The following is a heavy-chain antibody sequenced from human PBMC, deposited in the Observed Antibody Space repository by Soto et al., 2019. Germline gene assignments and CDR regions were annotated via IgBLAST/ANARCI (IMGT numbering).Heavy chain of an antibody. Sequence: PGGSLRLSCAASGFTFSSYAMHWVRQAPGKGLEWVAVISYDGSNKYYADSVKGRFTISRDNSKNTLYLQMNSLRAEYTAVYYCARPYYDFWSGPSGVYYYYGMDVWGQGTTVTSP. J-gene: IGHJ6*02. CDR2: ISYDGSNK. CDR1: GFTFSSYA. CDR3: ARPYYDFWSGPSGVYYYYGMDV. D-gene: IGHD3-3*01. V-gene: IGHV3-30-3*01.